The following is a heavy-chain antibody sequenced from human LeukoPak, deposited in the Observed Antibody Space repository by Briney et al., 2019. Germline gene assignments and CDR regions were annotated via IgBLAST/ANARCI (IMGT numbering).Heavy chain of an antibody. Sequence: PGGSLRLSCAASGFTFSSYALSWVRQAPGKGLEWVSVISGGGLNTYYADSVKGRFSISRDNSKNTLFLQMHNLRAEDTAVYYCARVPTFYDYIWGSYRSDSFFDYWGQGTLVTVSS. J-gene: IGHJ4*02. V-gene: IGHV3-23*01. D-gene: IGHD3-16*02. CDR1: GFTFSSYA. CDR3: ARVPTFYDYIWGSYRSDSFFDY. CDR2: ISGGGLNT.